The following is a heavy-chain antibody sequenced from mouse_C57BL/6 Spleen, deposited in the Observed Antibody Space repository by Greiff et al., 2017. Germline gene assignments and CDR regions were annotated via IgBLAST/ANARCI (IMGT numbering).Heavy chain of an antibody. Sequence: QVQLQQSGAELVKPGASVKLSCTASGYTFNSYWMHWVKQRPGQGLEWIGMIHPNSGSTKYNEKFKSTATLPVDKSSSTAYMQRSSLTSEYPAVYYWASEKWFADGGQGNLVTVSA. CDR1: GYTFNSYW. V-gene: IGHV1-64*01. J-gene: IGHJ3*01. CDR2: IHPNSGST. CDR3: ASEKWFAD.